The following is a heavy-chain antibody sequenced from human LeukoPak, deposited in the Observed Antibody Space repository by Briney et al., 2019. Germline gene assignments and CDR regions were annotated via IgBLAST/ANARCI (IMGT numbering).Heavy chain of an antibody. CDR3: AKDWEIGYYDSSGYFDY. V-gene: IGHV3-23*01. CDR2: ISGSGGST. Sequence: PGGSLRLSCAASGFTFSSYEMNWVRQAPGKGLEWVSAISGSGGSTYYADSVKGRFTISRDNSKNTLYLQMNSLRAEDTAVYYCAKDWEIGYYDSSGYFDYWGQGTLVTVSS. D-gene: IGHD3-22*01. CDR1: GFTFSSYE. J-gene: IGHJ4*02.